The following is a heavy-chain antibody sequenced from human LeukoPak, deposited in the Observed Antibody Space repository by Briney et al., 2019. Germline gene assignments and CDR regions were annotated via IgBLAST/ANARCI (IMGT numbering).Heavy chain of an antibody. CDR3: ARVGSYYGNNY. D-gene: IGHD1-26*01. J-gene: IGHJ4*02. CDR1: GFTFSSYA. Sequence: PGGSLRLSCAASGFTFSSYAMHWVRQAPGKGLEWVAVISYDGSNKYYTDSVKGRFTISRGNSKNTLYLQMNSLRAEDTAVYYCARVGSYYGNNYWGQGTLVTVSS. V-gene: IGHV3-30*04. CDR2: ISYDGSNK.